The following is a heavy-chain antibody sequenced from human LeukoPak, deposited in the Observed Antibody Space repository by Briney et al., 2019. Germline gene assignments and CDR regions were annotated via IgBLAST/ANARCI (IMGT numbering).Heavy chain of an antibody. Sequence: ASVKVSCKASGYTFTGYYMHWVRHAPGQGLEWMGRINPNSGGTNYAQKFQGRVTMTRDTSISTAYMELSRLRSDDTAVYYCARDRVTMVRGVIKNWFDPWGQGTLVTVSS. CDR2: INPNSGGT. CDR1: GYTFTGYY. J-gene: IGHJ5*02. CDR3: ARDRVTMVRGVIKNWFDP. V-gene: IGHV1-2*06. D-gene: IGHD3-10*01.